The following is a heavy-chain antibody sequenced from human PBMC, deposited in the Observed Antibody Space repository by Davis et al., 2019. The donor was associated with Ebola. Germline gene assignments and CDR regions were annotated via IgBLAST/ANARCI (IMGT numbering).Heavy chain of an antibody. D-gene: IGHD6-13*01. Sequence: PGGSLRLSCAASGFTFSSYSMNWVRQAPGKGLEWVSSISSSSSYIYYADSVKGRFTISRDNAKNSLYLQMNSLRAEDTAVYYCARFWSSSSWANYYYYYGMDVWGQGTTVTVSS. J-gene: IGHJ6*02. V-gene: IGHV3-21*01. CDR2: ISSSSSYI. CDR1: GFTFSSYS. CDR3: ARFWSSSSWANYYYYYGMDV.